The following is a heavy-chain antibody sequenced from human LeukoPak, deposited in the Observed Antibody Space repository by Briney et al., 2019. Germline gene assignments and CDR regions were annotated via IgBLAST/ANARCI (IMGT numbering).Heavy chain of an antibody. J-gene: IGHJ4*02. V-gene: IGHV3-30-3*01. D-gene: IGHD3-22*01. CDR2: ISYDGSNK. CDR1: GFTFSSYA. Sequence: PGGSLRLSCAASGFTFSSYAMHWVRQAPGKGLEWVAVISYDGSNKYYADSVKGRFTISRDNSKNTLYLQMNSLRAEDTAVYYCARDYPYDSSGYFDYWGQGTLVTVSS. CDR3: ARDYPYDSSGYFDY.